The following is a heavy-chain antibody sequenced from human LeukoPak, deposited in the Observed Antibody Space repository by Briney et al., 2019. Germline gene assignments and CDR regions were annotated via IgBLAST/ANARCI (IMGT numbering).Heavy chain of an antibody. CDR1: RFTFSSYG. V-gene: IGHV3-30*02. CDR3: AREIYGDYDYYYYMDV. Sequence: GGSLRLSCAASRFTFSSYGMHWVRQAPGKGLEWVAYIQYDGSNEQYADSVKGRFSISRDSSKNILYLQMNSLRAEDTAVYYCAREIYGDYDYYYYMDVWGKGTTVTISS. CDR2: IQYDGSNE. J-gene: IGHJ6*03. D-gene: IGHD4-17*01.